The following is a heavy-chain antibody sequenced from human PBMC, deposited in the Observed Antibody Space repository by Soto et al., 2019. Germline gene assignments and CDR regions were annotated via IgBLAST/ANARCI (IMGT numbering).Heavy chain of an antibody. D-gene: IGHD3-22*01. CDR2: IYYSGST. J-gene: IGHJ4*02. CDR3: ARGITMIVVVPIYYFDY. CDR1: GGSISSGDYY. V-gene: IGHV4-30-4*01. Sequence: PSETLSLTCTVSGGSISSGDYYWSWIRQPPGKGLEWIGYIYYSGSTYYNPSLKSRVTISVDTSKNQFSLKLSSVTAADTAVYYCARGITMIVVVPIYYFDYWGQGTLVTVSS.